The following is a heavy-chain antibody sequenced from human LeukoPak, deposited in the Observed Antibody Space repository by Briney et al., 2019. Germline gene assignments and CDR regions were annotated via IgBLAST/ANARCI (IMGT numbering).Heavy chain of an antibody. CDR2: IYHSGST. CDR3: ARDRTGSNWFDP. CDR1: GGSISSGGYS. D-gene: IGHD1-14*01. Sequence: SETLSLTCAVSGGSISSGGYSWSWIRQPPGKGLEWIGYIYHSGSTYYNPSLKSRVTISVDRSKNQFSLKLSSVTAADTAVYYWARDRTGSNWFDPWGQETLVTVSS. J-gene: IGHJ5*02. V-gene: IGHV4-30-2*01.